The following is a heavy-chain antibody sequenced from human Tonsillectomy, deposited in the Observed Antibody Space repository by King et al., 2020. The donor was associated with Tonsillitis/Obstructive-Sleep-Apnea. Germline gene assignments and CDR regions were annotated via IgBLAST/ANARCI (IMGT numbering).Heavy chain of an antibody. D-gene: IGHD3-22*01. CDR2: ISWNSGSI. Sequence: VQLVESGGGLVQPGRSLRLSCAASGFTFDDYAMHWVRQAPGKGLEWVSGISWNSGSIGYGDSVKGRFTISRDNAKNSLYLQMNSLRAEDTALYYCTKGKGTMIVATIDYWGQGTLVTVSS. V-gene: IGHV3-9*01. J-gene: IGHJ4*02. CDR3: TKGKGTMIVATIDY. CDR1: GFTFDDYA.